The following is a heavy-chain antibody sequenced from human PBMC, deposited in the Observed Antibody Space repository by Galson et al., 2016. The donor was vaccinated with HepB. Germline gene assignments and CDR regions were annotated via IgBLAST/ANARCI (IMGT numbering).Heavy chain of an antibody. J-gene: IGHJ3*02. CDR2: IYYSGKT. Sequence: LSLTCNVSGGSITNRSYFWAWIHQPPGKGLEWIATIYYSGKTYYSPSLQSRVTISVDTSKNQFSLTLASVSAADTSVYYCARLQVGSITKGFETWGQGTMVTVSS. D-gene: IGHD3-3*01. CDR3: ARLQVGSITKGFET. V-gene: IGHV4-39*01. CDR1: GGSITNRSYF.